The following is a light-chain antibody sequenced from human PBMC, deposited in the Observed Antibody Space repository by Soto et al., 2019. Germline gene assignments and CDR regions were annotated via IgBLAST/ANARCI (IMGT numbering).Light chain of an antibody. V-gene: IGKV1-39*01. J-gene: IGKJ1*01. CDR3: QQSYSTPRT. CDR2: AAS. CDR1: QIISNY. Sequence: DIQMTQSPSSLSASVGDRVTITCRASQIISNYLNWYQQKPGKAPKLLMYAASSLQSGVPSRFGGSGSGTDFTLTISSLQPEDFATYYCQQSYSTPRTFGQGTKVEI.